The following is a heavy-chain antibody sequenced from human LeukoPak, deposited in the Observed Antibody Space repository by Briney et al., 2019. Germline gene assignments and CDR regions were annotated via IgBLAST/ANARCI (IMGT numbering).Heavy chain of an antibody. V-gene: IGHV1-46*01. CDR1: GYTFTSYY. Sequence: ASVKVSCKASGYTFTSYYMHWVRQAPGQGLEWMGIINPSGGSTSYAQKFQGRVTMTRDMSTSTVYMELSSLRAEDTAVYYCARDTGRFWSGYSPYYFDYWGQGTLVTVSS. J-gene: IGHJ4*02. CDR2: INPSGGST. CDR3: ARDTGRFWSGYSPYYFDY. D-gene: IGHD3-3*01.